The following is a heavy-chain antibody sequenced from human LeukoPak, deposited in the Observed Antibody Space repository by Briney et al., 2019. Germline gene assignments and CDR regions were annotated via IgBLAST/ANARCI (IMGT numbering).Heavy chain of an antibody. D-gene: IGHD1-20*01. CDR2: INDSGDST. CDR1: GLTFSSNA. Sequence: PGGSLRLSCAVSGLTFSSNAMSWVHQAPGKGLEWVSSINDSGDSTYYADSVKGRFTVSRDNSKNTLYLQVNSLRADDTAIYYCTKLIGTTTYWGQGTLVTVSS. J-gene: IGHJ4*02. V-gene: IGHV3-23*01. CDR3: TKLIGTTTY.